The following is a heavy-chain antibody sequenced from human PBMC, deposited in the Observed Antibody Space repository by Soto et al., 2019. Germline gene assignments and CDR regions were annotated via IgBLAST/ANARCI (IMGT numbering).Heavy chain of an antibody. Sequence: SETLSLTCAVYGGSFSGYYWSWIRQPPGKGLEWIGEINHSGSTNYNPSLKSRVTISVDTSKNQFSLKLSSVTAADTAVYYCARGRERITIFGVVIMNYNWFDPWGQGTPVTVSS. CDR2: INHSGST. J-gene: IGHJ5*02. V-gene: IGHV4-34*01. CDR3: ARGRERITIFGVVIMNYNWFDP. D-gene: IGHD3-3*01. CDR1: GGSFSGYY.